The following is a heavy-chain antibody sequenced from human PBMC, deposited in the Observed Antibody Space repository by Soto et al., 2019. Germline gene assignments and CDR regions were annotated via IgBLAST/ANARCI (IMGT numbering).Heavy chain of an antibody. CDR3: ARGPSSSWYRWFDP. Sequence: VGSLRLSCAASGFTFSTYSMNWVRQAPGKGLEWVSYISYSSSTKYYADSVKGRFTISRDNAKNSLYLQMNSLRDEDTAVYYCARGPSSSWYRWFDPWGQGTLVTVSS. D-gene: IGHD6-13*01. CDR2: ISYSSSTK. CDR1: GFTFSTYS. V-gene: IGHV3-48*02. J-gene: IGHJ5*02.